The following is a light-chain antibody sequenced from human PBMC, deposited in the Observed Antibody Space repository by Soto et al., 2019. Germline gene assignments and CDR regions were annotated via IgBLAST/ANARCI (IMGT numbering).Light chain of an antibody. J-gene: IGKJ2*01. V-gene: IGKV1-39*01. CDR1: QSISSS. CDR2: AAS. Sequence: DIQMTQSPSSLSASVGDRVTITCRASQSISSSLNWYQQKPGKAPKLLIYAASSLQSGVPSRFSGSGSGTDFTLTISSLQPEDFASHYCQQSYSTPRTFGQGTKLEIK. CDR3: QQSYSTPRT.